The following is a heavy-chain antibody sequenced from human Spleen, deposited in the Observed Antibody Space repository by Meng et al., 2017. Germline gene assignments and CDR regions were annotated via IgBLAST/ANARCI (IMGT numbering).Heavy chain of an antibody. CDR3: ARIGSSWYDHAFDI. CDR1: GYTFTNQW. J-gene: IGHJ3*02. V-gene: IGHV5-51*01. D-gene: IGHD6-13*01. CDR2: IYPADSDT. Sequence: GESLKISCKGSGYTFTNQWIGWVRQMPGKGPEWMGIIYPADSDTRYSPSFQGRVSISVDKSINTAYLQWSTLKASDSAMYYCARIGSSWYDHAFDIWGQGTMVTVSS.